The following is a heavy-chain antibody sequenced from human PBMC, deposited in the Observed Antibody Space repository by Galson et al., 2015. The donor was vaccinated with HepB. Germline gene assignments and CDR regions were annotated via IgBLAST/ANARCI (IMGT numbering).Heavy chain of an antibody. V-gene: IGHV3-53*01. J-gene: IGHJ4*02. Sequence: SLRLSCAASGLTVSIICFSWVRQAPGKGLECVSLIYSGGSTHYAESVKGRFTISRDNSKDTLYLQMNSLRAEDTAVYYCARGASDGGLFDYWGQGARVTVSS. D-gene: IGHD3-16*01. CDR2: IYSGGST. CDR3: ARGASDGGLFDY. CDR1: GLTVSIIC.